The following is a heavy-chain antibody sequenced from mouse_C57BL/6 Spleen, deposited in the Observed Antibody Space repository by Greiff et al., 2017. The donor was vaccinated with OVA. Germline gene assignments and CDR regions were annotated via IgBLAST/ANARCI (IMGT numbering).Heavy chain of an antibody. V-gene: IGHV3-1*01. CDR1: GYSITSGYD. CDR3: ARAYGAWFAY. J-gene: IGHJ3*01. D-gene: IGHD1-2*01. Sequence: EVKLVESGPGMVKPSQSLSLTCTVTGYSITSGYDWHWIRHFPGNKLEWMGYISYSGSTNYNPSLKSRISITHDTSKNHFFLKLNSVTTEDTATYDCARAYGAWFAYWGQGTLVTVSA. CDR2: ISYSGST.